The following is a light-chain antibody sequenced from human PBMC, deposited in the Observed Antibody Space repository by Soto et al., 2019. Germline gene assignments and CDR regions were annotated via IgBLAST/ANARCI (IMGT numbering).Light chain of an antibody. CDR3: QHRSCWPIT. J-gene: IGKJ5*01. CDR1: QSVTTY. Sequence: EIVLTQSPATLSLSPGERATLSCRASQSVTTYLAWYQQKPGQAPRFLIYDASNRATGVPARFSGSGSGTDFTLTISSLEPEDFAVYYCQHRSCWPITFGQGTRLEIK. V-gene: IGKV3-11*01. CDR2: DAS.